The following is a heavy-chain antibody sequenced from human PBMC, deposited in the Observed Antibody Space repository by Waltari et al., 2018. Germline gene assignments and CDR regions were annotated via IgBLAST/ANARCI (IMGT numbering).Heavy chain of an antibody. D-gene: IGHD4-17*01. J-gene: IGHJ4*02. Sequence: QVQLQESGPGLVKPSETLSLTCTVSGGSISSYYWSWIRQPAGKGLEWIGRIYTSGSTNYNPSLKSRVTMSVDTSKNQFSLKLSSVTAADTAVYYCARVGALYGDIYYFDYWGQGTLVTVSS. V-gene: IGHV4-4*07. CDR3: ARVGALYGDIYYFDY. CDR1: GGSISSYY. CDR2: IYTSGST.